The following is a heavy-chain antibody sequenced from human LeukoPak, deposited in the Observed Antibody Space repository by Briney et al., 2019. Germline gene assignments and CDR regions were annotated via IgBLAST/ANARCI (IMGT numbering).Heavy chain of an antibody. D-gene: IGHD6-19*01. V-gene: IGHV3-48*03. J-gene: IGHJ5*02. CDR3: ARGAYSNGWYWFDP. Sequence: GGSLRLSCAASGFTFSSYEMNWVRQAPGKGLEWVSYITSSSTTIYYADSVKGRFTISRDNAKSSLYLQMDSLRAEDTALYYCARGAYSNGWYWFDPWGQGTLVTVSS. CDR2: ITSSSTTI. CDR1: GFTFSSYE.